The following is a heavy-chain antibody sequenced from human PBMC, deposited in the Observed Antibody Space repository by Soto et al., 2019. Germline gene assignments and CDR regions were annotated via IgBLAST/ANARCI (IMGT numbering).Heavy chain of an antibody. CDR1: GGSISSYY. V-gene: IGHV4-59*01. D-gene: IGHD3-16*01. CDR2: IYYSGST. Sequence: SETLSLTCTVSGGSISSYYWSWIRQPPGKGLEWIGYIYYSGSTNYNPSLKSRVTISVDTSKNQFSLKLSSVTAADTAVYYCARSQGGVFDIWGKGTMVTVSS. J-gene: IGHJ3*02. CDR3: ARSQGGVFDI.